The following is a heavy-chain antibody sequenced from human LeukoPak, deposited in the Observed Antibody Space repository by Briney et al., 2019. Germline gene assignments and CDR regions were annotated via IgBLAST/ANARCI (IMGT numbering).Heavy chain of an antibody. CDR3: ASLYGMDV. CDR2: IKQDGSEK. CDR1: GFSFSNYW. Sequence: GKSLRLSCAASGFSFSNYWMTWVRQAPGKGLEWVANIKQDGSEKYYVDSVKGRFTISRDNAKNSLYLQMNSLRAEDTAVYYCASLYGMDVWGQGTTVTVSS. J-gene: IGHJ6*02. V-gene: IGHV3-7*01.